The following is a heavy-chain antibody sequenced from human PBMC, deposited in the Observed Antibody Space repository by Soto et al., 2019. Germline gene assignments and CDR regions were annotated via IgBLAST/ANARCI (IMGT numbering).Heavy chain of an antibody. CDR2: IYPRDSDT. CDR1: GYTFTNYW. J-gene: IGHJ4*02. Sequence: PGESLKISCEASGYTFTNYWIGWVRQMPGTGLEWMGIIYPRDSDTRYSPSFQDQVTMSVDKSIGTAYLQWSSLKASDTAMYYCVRHSGKTESSVGPRSFDYWGQGTLVTVSS. D-gene: IGHD6-13*01. CDR3: VRHSGKTESSVGPRSFDY. V-gene: IGHV5-51*01.